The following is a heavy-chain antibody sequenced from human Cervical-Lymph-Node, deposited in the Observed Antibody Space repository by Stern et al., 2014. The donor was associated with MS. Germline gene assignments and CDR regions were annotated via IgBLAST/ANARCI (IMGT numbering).Heavy chain of an antibody. CDR2: ISYDGRDK. Sequence: VQLEESGGGVVPPGRSLRLSCAASGFVFRRYALHWVRQAPGKGLEWVALISYDGRDKYYTDSVKGRFTVSRDNSNNTVDLEMNSLRLEDTAVYYCAKGGSGSYLDWGQGSLVTVSS. CDR1: GFVFRRYA. CDR3: AKGGSGSYLD. J-gene: IGHJ4*02. V-gene: IGHV3-30*04. D-gene: IGHD1-26*01.